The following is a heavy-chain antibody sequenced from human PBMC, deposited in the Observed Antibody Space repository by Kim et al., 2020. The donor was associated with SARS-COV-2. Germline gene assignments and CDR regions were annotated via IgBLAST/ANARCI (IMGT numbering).Heavy chain of an antibody. J-gene: IGHJ4*02. Sequence: GGSLRLSCAASGFTFSSYGMHWVRQAPGKGLEWVAVISYDGSNKYYADSVKGRFTISRDNSKNPLYLQMNSLRAEDTAVYYCAKDLDYSGQGTLVTVSS. V-gene: IGHV3-30*18. CDR1: GFTFSSYG. CDR3: AKDLDY. CDR2: ISYDGSNK.